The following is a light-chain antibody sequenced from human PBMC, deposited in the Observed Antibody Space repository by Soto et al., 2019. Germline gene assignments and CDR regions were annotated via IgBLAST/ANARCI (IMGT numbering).Light chain of an antibody. CDR1: SSDVGAYNY. J-gene: IGLJ2*01. CDR3: SSYTSIVTLV. Sequence: QSALTQPASVSGSPGQSITISCTGTSSDVGAYNYVSWYQQHPGKAPKPIIYEVSNRPSGVSNRFSGSKSGNTASLTISGLQAEDEADYYCSSYTSIVTLVFGGGTKLTVL. CDR2: EVS. V-gene: IGLV2-14*01.